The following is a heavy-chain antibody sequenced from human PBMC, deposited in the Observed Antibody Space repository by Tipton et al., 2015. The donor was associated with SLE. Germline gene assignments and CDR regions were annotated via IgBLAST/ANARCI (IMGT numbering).Heavy chain of an antibody. CDR3: ARDGVVAAAVYYFDY. Sequence: LRLSCTVSGGSLSSSSYYWGWIRQPPGKGLEWIGSIYYSGSTYYNPSLKSRVTISVDTSKNQFSLKLSSVTAADTAVYYCARDGVVAAAVYYFDYWGQGTLVTVSS. V-gene: IGHV4-39*07. J-gene: IGHJ4*02. CDR2: IYYSGST. D-gene: IGHD6-13*01. CDR1: GGSLSSSSYY.